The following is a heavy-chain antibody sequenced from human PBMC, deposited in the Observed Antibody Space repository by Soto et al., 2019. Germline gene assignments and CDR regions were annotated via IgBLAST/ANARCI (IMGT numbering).Heavy chain of an antibody. Sequence: QVQLVQSGAEVKKPGSSVKVSCKASGGTFSSYAISWVRQAPGQGLEWMGGIIPIFGTANYAQKFQGRVTITADESTSTAYMELSSMRSEDTAVYYCARDWVVGATGYYGMDVWGQGTTVTVSS. J-gene: IGHJ6*02. D-gene: IGHD1-26*01. V-gene: IGHV1-69*12. CDR3: ARDWVVGATGYYGMDV. CDR1: GGTFSSYA. CDR2: IIPIFGTA.